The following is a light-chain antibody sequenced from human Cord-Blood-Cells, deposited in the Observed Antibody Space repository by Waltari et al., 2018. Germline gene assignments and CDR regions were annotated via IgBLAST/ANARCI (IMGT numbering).Light chain of an antibody. CDR3: QQSYSTPAIT. V-gene: IGKV1-39*01. J-gene: IGKJ5*01. CDR2: AAS. CDR1: QSISSY. Sequence: DIQMTQSPSSLSASVGDRVTITCRASQSISSYLNWYQQKPGKAPKLLIYAASSLQSGVPSRFSGSGSGTDFTLTISSLPPEDFATYYCQQSYSTPAITFGQGTRLEIK.